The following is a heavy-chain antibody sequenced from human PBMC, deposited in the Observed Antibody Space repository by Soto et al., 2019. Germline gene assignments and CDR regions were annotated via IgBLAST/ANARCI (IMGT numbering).Heavy chain of an antibody. CDR1: GGSFSGYY. D-gene: IGHD3-22*01. CDR3: ARDRYYYDSSGYYYDP. V-gene: IGHV4-34*01. J-gene: IGHJ5*02. Sequence: QVQLQQWGAGLLKPSETLSLTCAVYGGSFSGYYWCWIRQPPGKGLEWIGEINHSGSTNYNPSLKSRVTISVDTSKNQFSLKLSSVTAADTAGYYCARDRYYYDSSGYYYDPWGQGTLVTVSS. CDR2: INHSGST.